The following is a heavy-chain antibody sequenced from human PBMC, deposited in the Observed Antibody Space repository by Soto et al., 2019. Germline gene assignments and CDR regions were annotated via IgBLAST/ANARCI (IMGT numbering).Heavy chain of an antibody. Sequence: PSETLSLTCTVSNGSISPYYWSWIRQPPGKGLEWIGYTYYSGSTTYNPSLESRVTISVDTSKNQFSLKLSSVTAADTAVYYCARLGGYYQALDSWGQGTLVTVSS. V-gene: IGHV4-59*08. CDR2: TYYSGST. CDR1: NGSISPYY. J-gene: IGHJ4*02. CDR3: ARLGGYYQALDS. D-gene: IGHD3-22*01.